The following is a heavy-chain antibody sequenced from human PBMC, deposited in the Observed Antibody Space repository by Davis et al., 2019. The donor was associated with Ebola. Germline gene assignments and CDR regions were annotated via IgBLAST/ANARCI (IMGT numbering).Heavy chain of an antibody. CDR2: IYYSGST. D-gene: IGHD6-13*01. CDR3: ARHTGSSWYPENCFDP. Sequence: SETLSLTCTVSGGSISSYYWSWIRQPPGKGLEWIGYIYYSGSTNYNPSLKSRVTISVDTSKNQFSLKLSSVTATDTAVYYCARHTGSSWYPENCFDPWGQGTLVTVSS. V-gene: IGHV4-59*08. J-gene: IGHJ5*02. CDR1: GGSISSYY.